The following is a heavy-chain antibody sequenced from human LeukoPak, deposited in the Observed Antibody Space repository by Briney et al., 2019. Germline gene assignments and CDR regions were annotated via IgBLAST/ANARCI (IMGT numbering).Heavy chain of an antibody. CDR3: ARDTGDRNYYFGY. CDR2: IIPIFGTA. CDR1: GGTFSSYA. J-gene: IGHJ4*02. Sequence: SVKVSCKASGGTFSSYAISWVRQAPGQGLEWMGGIIPIFGTANYAQQFQGRVTITADESTSTAYMELSSLRSEDTAVYYCARDTGDRNYYFGYWGQGTLVSVSS. D-gene: IGHD1-14*01. V-gene: IGHV1-69*13.